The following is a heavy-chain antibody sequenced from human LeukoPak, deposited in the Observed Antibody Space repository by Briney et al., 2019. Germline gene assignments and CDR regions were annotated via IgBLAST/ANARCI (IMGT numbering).Heavy chain of an antibody. D-gene: IGHD3-22*01. CDR1: GGTFISYA. CDR2: ISAYNGNT. Sequence: ASVKVSCKASGGTFISYAISWVRQAPGQGLEWMGWISAYNGNTNYAQKLQGRVTMTTDKSTSTAYMELRSLRSDDTAVYYCARAARTLVVIDCWGQGTLVTVSS. V-gene: IGHV1-18*01. J-gene: IGHJ4*02. CDR3: ARAARTLVVIDC.